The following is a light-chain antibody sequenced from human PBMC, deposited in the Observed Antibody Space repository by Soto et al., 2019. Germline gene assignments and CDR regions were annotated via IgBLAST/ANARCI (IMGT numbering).Light chain of an antibody. CDR3: QQSYFILGT. CDR1: QYIGDF. Sequence: IQMTQSPSSLYASVGDRVTITCRASQYIGDFLNWYQQTPGKPPKLLIFGASNLHIGVPSRFSGSGSGTEFTLTISNLQREDFATYYCQQSYFILGTFGRGTKVDIK. J-gene: IGKJ1*01. CDR2: GAS. V-gene: IGKV1-39*01.